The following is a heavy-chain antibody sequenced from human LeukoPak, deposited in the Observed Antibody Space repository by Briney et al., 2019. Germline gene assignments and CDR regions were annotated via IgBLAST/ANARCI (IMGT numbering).Heavy chain of an antibody. D-gene: IGHD2-15*01. Sequence: GESLKISCKGSGYSFTNYWIGWVRQMPGKGLEWIGIIFPGDSDTRYSPSFQGQVTISADKSISTAYLQWSSLKASDTAMYYCARRRAASGQYYFDYWGQGTLVTVSS. V-gene: IGHV5-51*01. J-gene: IGHJ4*02. CDR1: GYSFTNYW. CDR3: ARRRAASGQYYFDY. CDR2: IFPGDSDT.